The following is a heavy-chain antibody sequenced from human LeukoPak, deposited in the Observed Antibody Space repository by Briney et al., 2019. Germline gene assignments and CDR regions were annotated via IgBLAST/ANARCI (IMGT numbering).Heavy chain of an antibody. V-gene: IGHV4-59*01. J-gene: IGHJ3*02. CDR3: ARKRPADYDILTGYLRGAFDI. D-gene: IGHD3-9*01. CDR1: GGSISSYY. Sequence: SETLSLTCTVSGGSISSYYWSWIRQPPGKGLEWIGYIYYSGSTNYNPSLKSRVTISVDTSKNQFSLKLSSVTAADTAVYYCARKRPADYDILTGYLRGAFDIWGQGTMVTVSS. CDR2: IYYSGST.